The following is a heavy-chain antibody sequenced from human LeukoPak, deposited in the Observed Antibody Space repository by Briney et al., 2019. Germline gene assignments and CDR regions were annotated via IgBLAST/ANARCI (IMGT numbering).Heavy chain of an antibody. CDR3: AKENDY. CDR2: ISYDGSNK. V-gene: IGHV3-30*18. CDR1: GFIFSDYG. J-gene: IGHJ4*02. Sequence: GGSLRLSCAASGFIFSDYGMHWVRQAPGKGLEWVAVISYDGSNKYYADSVKGRFTISRDNSKNTLYLQMNSLRAEDTAVYYCAKENDYWGQGTLVTVSS.